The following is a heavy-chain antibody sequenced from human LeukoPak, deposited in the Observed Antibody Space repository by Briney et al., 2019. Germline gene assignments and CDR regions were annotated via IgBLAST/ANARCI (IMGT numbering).Heavy chain of an antibody. CDR1: GFTFSSYW. CDR3: ARDWGIQWLVDVSFDY. V-gene: IGHV3-7*01. J-gene: IGHJ4*02. CDR2: IKQDGSEK. Sequence: GGSLRLSCAASGFTFSSYWMSWVRQAPGKGLEWVANIKQDGSEKYYVDSVKGRFTISRDNAKNSLYLQMNSLRAEDTAVYYCARDWGIQWLVDVSFDYWGQGTLVTVSS. D-gene: IGHD6-19*01.